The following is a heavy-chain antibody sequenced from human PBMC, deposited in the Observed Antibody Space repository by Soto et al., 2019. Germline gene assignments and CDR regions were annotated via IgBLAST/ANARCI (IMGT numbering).Heavy chain of an antibody. V-gene: IGHV4-34*01. CDR2: INHSGST. Sequence: SETLSLTCAVYGGSFSGYYWSWIRQPPGKGLEWIGEINHSGSTNYNPSLKSRVTISVDTSKNQFSLKLSSVTAADTAVYYCASTVTPSDAFDIWGQGTMVTVSS. CDR3: ASTVTPSDAFDI. CDR1: GGSFSGYY. D-gene: IGHD4-17*01. J-gene: IGHJ3*02.